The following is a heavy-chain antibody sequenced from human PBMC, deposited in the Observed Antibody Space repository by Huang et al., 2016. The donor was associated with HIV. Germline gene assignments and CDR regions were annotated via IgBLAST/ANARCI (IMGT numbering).Heavy chain of an antibody. V-gene: IGHV4-34*01. D-gene: IGHD6-13*01. CDR3: ARASWYEPRSWYFGL. CDR1: GGSVSGHY. CDR2: INDNGYT. Sequence: QVQLQQWGAGLLKPSETLSLTCAVYGGSVSGHYWSWIRPPPGKGLEWIAEINDNGYTNYNPSLKSRVTISVHTSRNQFSLKLNSVTAADAAVYYCARASWYEPRSWYFGLWGRGTLVTVSS. J-gene: IGHJ2*01.